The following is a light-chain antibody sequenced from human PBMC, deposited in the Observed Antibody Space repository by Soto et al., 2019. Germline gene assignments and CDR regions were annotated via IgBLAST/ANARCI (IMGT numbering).Light chain of an antibody. CDR3: AVWDDSLDGAV. CDR2: GSN. J-gene: IGLJ7*01. V-gene: IGLV1-44*01. CDR1: SSNIGSNP. Sequence: QSVLTQPPSASGTPGQRITTSCSGSSSNIGSNPVNWYQQFPGMAPKLVIYGSNQRPSGVPDRFSGSKSGTSASLAIIGLQSEDEADYFCAVWDDSLDGAVFGGGTQLTVL.